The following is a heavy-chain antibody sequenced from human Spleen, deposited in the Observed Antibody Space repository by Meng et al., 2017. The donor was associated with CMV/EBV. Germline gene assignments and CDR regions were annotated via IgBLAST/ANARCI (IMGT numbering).Heavy chain of an antibody. CDR1: GDSISSNSYY. J-gene: IGHJ1*01. V-gene: IGHV4-39*01. D-gene: IGHD1-26*01. CDR2: IDYSGIT. Sequence: QLQASGPGLVKSSESLSLTCTVSGDSISSNSYYWGWIRQPPGKGLEWIASIDYSGITFQNPSLKSRLTTSVDTSKNQFSLQLRFVTAADTAVYYCARHRGNYYQSFLHWGQGTLVTVSS. CDR3: ARHRGNYYQSFLH.